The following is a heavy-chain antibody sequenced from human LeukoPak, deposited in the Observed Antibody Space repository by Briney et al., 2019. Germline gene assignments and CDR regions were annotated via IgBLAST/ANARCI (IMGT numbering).Heavy chain of an antibody. J-gene: IGHJ4*02. Sequence: GTSLRLSCAASGFPFSSYGMHWVRQAPGKGLKWVARLVYDARSDYANSVKGRFSISRDDSKNTLFLDMSNLRVEDTALYYCARDLSAAFDFWGQGVLVTVSS. D-gene: IGHD6-19*01. CDR3: ARDLSAAFDF. V-gene: IGHV3-33*01. CDR1: GFPFSSYG. CDR2: LVYDARS.